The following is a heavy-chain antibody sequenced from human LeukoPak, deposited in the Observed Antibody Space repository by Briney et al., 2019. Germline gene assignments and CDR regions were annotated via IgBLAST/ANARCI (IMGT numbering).Heavy chain of an antibody. CDR1: GFTFSSYS. D-gene: IGHD3-22*01. Sequence: GGSLRLSCAASGFTFSSYSMNWVRQAPGKGLEWVSSISSSSSYIYYADSVKGRFTISRDNAKNSLYLQMNSLRAEDTAVYYCAIDPRPYYDSFSDYWGQGTLVTVSS. CDR3: AIDPRPYYDSFSDY. V-gene: IGHV3-21*01. CDR2: ISSSSSYI. J-gene: IGHJ4*02.